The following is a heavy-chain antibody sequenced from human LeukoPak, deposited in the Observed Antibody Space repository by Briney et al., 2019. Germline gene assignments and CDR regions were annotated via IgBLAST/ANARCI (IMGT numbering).Heavy chain of an antibody. CDR1: GYTFTSYG. CDR3: ARDRGYYYDSSGTFDY. CDR2: ISAYNGNT. V-gene: IGHV1-18*01. J-gene: IGHJ4*02. D-gene: IGHD3-22*01. Sequence: ASVKVSCKASGYTFTSYGISWVRQAPGQGLEWMGWISAYNGNTNYAQKLQGRVTMTTDTSTSTAHMELRSLRSDDTAVYYCARDRGYYYDSSGTFDYWGQGTLVTVSS.